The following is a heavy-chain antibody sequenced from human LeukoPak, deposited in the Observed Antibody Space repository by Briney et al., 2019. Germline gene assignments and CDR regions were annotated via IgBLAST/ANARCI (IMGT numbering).Heavy chain of an antibody. CDR1: GYTFTTYN. V-gene: IGHV1-18*01. D-gene: IGHD2-2*01. CDR3: ARGRYCSSTSCYNWFDP. J-gene: IGHJ5*02. Sequence: ASVKVSCKASGYTFTTYNINWVRQAPGQGLEWMGWISAYNGNTNYAQKLQGRVTMTTDTSTSTAYMELRSLRSDDTAVYYCARGRYCSSTSCYNWFDPWGQGTLVTVSS. CDR2: ISAYNGNT.